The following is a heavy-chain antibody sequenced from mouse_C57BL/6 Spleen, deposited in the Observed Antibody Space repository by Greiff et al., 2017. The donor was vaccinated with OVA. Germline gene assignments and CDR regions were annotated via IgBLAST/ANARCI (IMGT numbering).Heavy chain of an antibody. CDR1: GYAFTNYL. CDR3: ARGIYGSSYPDY. CDR2: INPGSGGT. D-gene: IGHD1-1*01. V-gene: IGHV1-54*01. J-gene: IGHJ2*01. Sequence: VQLQQSGAELVRPGTSVKVSCKASGYAFTNYLIEWVKQRPGQGLEWIGVINPGSGGTNYNEKFKGKATLTADKSSSTAYMQLSSLTSEDSAVYFCARGIYGSSYPDYWGQGTTLTVSS.